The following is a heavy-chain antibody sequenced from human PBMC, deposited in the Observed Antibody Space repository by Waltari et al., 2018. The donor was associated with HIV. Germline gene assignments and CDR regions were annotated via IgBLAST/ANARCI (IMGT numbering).Heavy chain of an antibody. CDR2: IFYSGNP. Sequence: QLQVPESGPGLVKPSETLSLTCTVPGGYISGRCYYWCCIRQPPGKRRVCIGIIFYSGNPYSNPSLKSRLTISVDTSKGQFSLNLSSVTAAYTAVYYCARQWLALYFDYWGQGTLVTVSS. J-gene: IGHJ4*02. V-gene: IGHV4-39*07. CDR1: GGYISGRCYY. D-gene: IGHD6-19*01. CDR3: ARQWLALYFDY.